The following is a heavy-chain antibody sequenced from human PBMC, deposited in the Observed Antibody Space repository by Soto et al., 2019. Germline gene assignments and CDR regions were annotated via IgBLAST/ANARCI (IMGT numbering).Heavy chain of an antibody. D-gene: IGHD3-10*01. V-gene: IGHV3-49*03. Sequence: GGSLRLSCTASGFTFGDYAMSWFRQAPGKGLEWVGFIRSKAYGGTTEYAASVKGRFTISRDDSKSIAYLQMNSLKTEDTAVYYCTRDGITMVRGEASYYYYGMDVWGQGTTVTVSS. CDR1: GFTFGDYA. CDR2: IRSKAYGGTT. CDR3: TRDGITMVRGEASYYYYGMDV. J-gene: IGHJ6*02.